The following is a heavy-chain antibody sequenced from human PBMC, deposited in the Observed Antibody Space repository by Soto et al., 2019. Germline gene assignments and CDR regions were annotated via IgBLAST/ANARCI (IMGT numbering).Heavy chain of an antibody. J-gene: IGHJ4*02. CDR3: ARARHIVVVYANGYFDY. D-gene: IGHD2-21*01. Sequence: ASVKVSCKASGGTFSSYAISWVRQAPGQGLEWVGFINPGGGTTSYAQKFQGRVAMTRETSTSTVYMELSRLRSDDTAVYYCARARHIVVVYANGYFDYWGQGTLVTVSS. V-gene: IGHV1-46*01. CDR1: GGTFSSYA. CDR2: INPGGGTT.